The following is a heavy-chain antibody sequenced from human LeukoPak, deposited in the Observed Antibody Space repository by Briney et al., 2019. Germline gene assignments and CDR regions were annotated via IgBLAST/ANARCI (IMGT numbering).Heavy chain of an antibody. CDR1: GVSISSSYSY. Sequence: PSETLSLTCTVSGVSISSSYSYWGWIRQPPGKGLEWIGEINHSGSTNYNPSLKSRVTISVDTSKNQFSLKLSSVTAADTAVYYCARGGVGRHYDFWSGTRREYLFDPWGQGTLVTVSS. CDR2: INHSGST. CDR3: ARGGVGRHYDFWSGTRREYLFDP. D-gene: IGHD3-3*01. V-gene: IGHV4-39*07. J-gene: IGHJ5*02.